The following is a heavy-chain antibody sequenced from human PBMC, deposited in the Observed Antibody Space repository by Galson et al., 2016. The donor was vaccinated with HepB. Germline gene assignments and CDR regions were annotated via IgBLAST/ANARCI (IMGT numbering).Heavy chain of an antibody. V-gene: IGHV3-23*01. CDR1: GFTFSSHV. D-gene: IGHD1-20*01. CDR2: MSGSADRT. CDR3: ASMTGTTPGGY. Sequence: SLRLSCAASGFTFSSHVMSWVRQAPGKGLEWVSAMSGSADRTSYAVSVEGRFTISRDNSKNTLYLQMNSLRAEDTAVYYCASMTGTTPGGYWGQGTLVTVSS. J-gene: IGHJ4*02.